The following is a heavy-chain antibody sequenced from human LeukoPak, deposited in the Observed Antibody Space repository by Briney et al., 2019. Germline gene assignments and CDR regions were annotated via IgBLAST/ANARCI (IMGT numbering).Heavy chain of an antibody. CDR1: GYTFSGHY. V-gene: IGHV1-2*02. Sequence: ASVKVSCKASGYTFSGHYIHWVRQAPGQGLEWMGWINPDSGVTKYAQKFQGRVTLTRATSISTAYMELSRLTSDDTAVYYCARDRYHGSGSYSDFFDYWGQGTLVTVSS. CDR2: INPDSGVT. J-gene: IGHJ4*02. CDR3: ARDRYHGSGSYSDFFDY. D-gene: IGHD3-10*01.